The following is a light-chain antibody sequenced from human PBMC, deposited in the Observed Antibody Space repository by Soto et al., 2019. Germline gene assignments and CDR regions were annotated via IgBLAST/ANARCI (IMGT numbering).Light chain of an antibody. V-gene: IGKV3-11*01. J-gene: IGKJ1*01. CDR1: QSVSHY. CDR3: QHRSNWPQT. CDR2: DAS. Sequence: EIVLTQSPATLSLSPGEIATLSCRASQSVSHYLAWYQQKPGQAPRLLIYDASKRAIGIPARFSGNGSGTDFTLTISSLEPEDFAVYYCQHRSNWPQTFGQGTKVDIK.